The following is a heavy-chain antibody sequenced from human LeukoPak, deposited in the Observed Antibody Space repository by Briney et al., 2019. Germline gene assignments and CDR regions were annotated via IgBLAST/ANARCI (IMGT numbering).Heavy chain of an antibody. CDR2: IYYSGST. V-gene: IGHV4-59*01. J-gene: IGHJ4*02. CDR3: ARANYFDY. Sequence: SETLSLTCTVSGGSISSYYWSWFRQPPGKGPEWIGSIYYSGSTNYNPSLKSRVTMSVDTSKNQLSLKLSSVTAADTAVYYCARANYFDYWGQGTLVTVSS. CDR1: GGSISSYY.